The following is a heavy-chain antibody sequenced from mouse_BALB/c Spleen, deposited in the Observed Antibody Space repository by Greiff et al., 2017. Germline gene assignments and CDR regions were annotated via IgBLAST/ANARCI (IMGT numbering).Heavy chain of an antibody. V-gene: IGHV8-12*01. Sequence: QVQLKVSGPGILQPSQTLSLTCSFSGFSLSTSGMGVSWIRQPSGKGLEWLAHIYWDDDKRYNPSLKSRLTISKDTSSNQVFLKITSVDTADTATYYCARRDTTVPFAYWGQGTLVTVSA. J-gene: IGHJ3*01. CDR2: IYWDDDK. CDR3: ARRDTTVPFAY. D-gene: IGHD1-1*01. CDR1: GFSLSTSGMG.